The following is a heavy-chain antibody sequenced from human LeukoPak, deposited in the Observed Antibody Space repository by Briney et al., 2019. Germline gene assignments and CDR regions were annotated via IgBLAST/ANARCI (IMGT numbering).Heavy chain of an antibody. Sequence: ASVKVSCKASGYTFTSYGISWVRQAPGQGLEWMGWISGYNGNTNYAQKLQGRVTMTTDTSTSTAFMELRSLTSDDTAVYFCARDSYDASGYYWEYWGQGTLVTVSS. D-gene: IGHD3-22*01. V-gene: IGHV1-18*01. J-gene: IGHJ4*02. CDR2: ISGYNGNT. CDR3: ARDSYDASGYYWEY. CDR1: GYTFTSYG.